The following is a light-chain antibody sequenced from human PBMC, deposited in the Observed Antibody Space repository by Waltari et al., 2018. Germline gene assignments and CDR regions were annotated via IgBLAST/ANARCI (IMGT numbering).Light chain of an antibody. J-gene: IGKJ4*01. V-gene: IGKV3-11*01. CDR2: DAT. Sequence: DIVLTQSPATLSLSPGERATLSCRASQSVSSYLAWYQKKPGQAPRLLTYDATNRATGIPARFSGSGSGADFTLTISSLEPEDFAVYYCQQRSNWFTFGGGTKVEIK. CDR3: QQRSNWFT. CDR1: QSVSSY.